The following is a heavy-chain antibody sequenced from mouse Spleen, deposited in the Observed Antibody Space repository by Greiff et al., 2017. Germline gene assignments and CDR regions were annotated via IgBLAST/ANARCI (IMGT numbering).Heavy chain of an antibody. Sequence: VQLQQSGAELVRPGASVKLSCKASGYTFTDYYINWVKQRPGQGLEWIARIYPGSGNTYYNEKFKGKATLTAEKSSSTAYMQLSSLTSEDSAVYFCARSDTTMVAWYFDVWGAGTTVTVSS. D-gene: IGHD1-1*01. V-gene: IGHV1-76*01. CDR1: GYTFTDYY. J-gene: IGHJ1*01. CDR2: IYPGSGNT. CDR3: ARSDTTMVAWYFDV.